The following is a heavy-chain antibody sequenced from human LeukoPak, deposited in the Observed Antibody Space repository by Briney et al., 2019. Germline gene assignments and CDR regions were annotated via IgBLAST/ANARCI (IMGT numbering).Heavy chain of an antibody. J-gene: IGHJ4*02. Sequence: PGGSLRLSCAASGFTFSRHWMSWVRQAPGKGLEWVANIKPYGSEKYYVDSVKGQFTLSRDNAKKSLSLQMNSLRAEDTAVYYCARDRGHYGSGSSEYFFDYWGQGALVTVSS. CDR1: GFTFSRHW. V-gene: IGHV3-7*01. D-gene: IGHD3-10*01. CDR2: IKPYGSEK. CDR3: ARDRGHYGSGSSEYFFDY.